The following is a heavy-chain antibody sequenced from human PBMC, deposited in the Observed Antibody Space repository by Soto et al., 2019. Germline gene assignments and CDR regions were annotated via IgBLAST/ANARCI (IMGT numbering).Heavy chain of an antibody. Sequence: QVQLQESGPGLVKPSGTLSLTCAVSGGSINSSNWWSWVRQPPGKGLEWIGEIYHSGSTNYNPSLPSRLTISVDKSKNHFSLNLSSMTAADTAVYYCARGGDVVVPTALDYWGQGTLVTVSS. V-gene: IGHV4-4*02. CDR1: GGSINSSNW. CDR3: ARGGDVVVPTALDY. J-gene: IGHJ4*02. CDR2: IYHSGST. D-gene: IGHD2-2*01.